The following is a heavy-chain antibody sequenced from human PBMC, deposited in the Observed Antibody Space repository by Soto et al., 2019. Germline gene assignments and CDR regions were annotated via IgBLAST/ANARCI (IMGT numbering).Heavy chain of an antibody. CDR1: GGTFSSYT. Sequence: ASVKVSCKASGGTFSSYTISWVRQAPGQGLEWMGRIIPILGIANYAQKFQGRVTITADKSRNTLYLQMNSLRAEDTAVYYCTKDARPDGLWTFDYWGQGTLVTVSS. D-gene: IGHD1-1*01. J-gene: IGHJ4*02. V-gene: IGHV1-69*04. CDR3: TKDARPDGLWTFDY. CDR2: IIPILGIA.